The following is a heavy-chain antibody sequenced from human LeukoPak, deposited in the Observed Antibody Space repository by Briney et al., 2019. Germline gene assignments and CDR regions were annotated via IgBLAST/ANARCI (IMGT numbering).Heavy chain of an antibody. D-gene: IGHD3-10*01. CDR3: ARGRWITMVRGVKNWFDP. V-gene: IGHV4-34*01. CDR2: INHSGST. J-gene: IGHJ5*02. CDR1: GGSFSGYY. Sequence: PSETLSLTCAVYGGSFSGYYWSWIRHPPGKGLEWIGEINHSGSTNYNPSLKSRVTVSVDTSKNQFSLKLSSVTAADTAVYYCARGRWITMVRGVKNWFDPWGQGTLVTVSS.